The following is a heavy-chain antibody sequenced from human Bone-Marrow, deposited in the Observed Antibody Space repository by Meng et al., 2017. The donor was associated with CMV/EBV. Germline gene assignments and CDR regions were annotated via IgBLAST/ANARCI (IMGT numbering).Heavy chain of an antibody. CDR2: IYWTGST. J-gene: IGHJ1*01. CDR1: GGAIRGYY. CDR3: ARGVSGQGLVDPGHLQF. D-gene: IGHD6-19*01. Sequence: SETLSLTCTVSGGAIRGYYWTWIRQSPGQALEWIGYIYWTGSTNYNPSLKSRVTISVDTSNNQVSLQLSSVTAADTAMYYCARGVSGQGLVDPGHLQFWGQGTLVTVSS. V-gene: IGHV4-59*01.